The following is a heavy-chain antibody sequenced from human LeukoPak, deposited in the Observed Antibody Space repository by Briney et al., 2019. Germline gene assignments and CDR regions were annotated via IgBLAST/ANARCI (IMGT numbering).Heavy chain of an antibody. CDR1: GYTFTSYD. J-gene: IGHJ6*03. CDR3: AIGLRVGSGSNCYYYYMDV. Sequence: ASVKVSCKASGYTFTSYDINWVRQATGQGLEWMGWMNPNSGNTGYAQKFQGRVTMTRNTSISTAYMELSSLRSEDTAVYYCAIGLRVGSGSNCYYYYMDVWGKGTTVTVSS. V-gene: IGHV1-8*01. D-gene: IGHD3-10*01. CDR2: MNPNSGNT.